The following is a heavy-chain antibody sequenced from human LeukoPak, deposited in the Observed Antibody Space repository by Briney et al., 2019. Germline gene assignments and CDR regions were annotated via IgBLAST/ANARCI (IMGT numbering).Heavy chain of an antibody. J-gene: IGHJ4*02. V-gene: IGHV4-30-2*01. D-gene: IGHD3-3*01. CDR2: IYHSGST. Sequence: SQTLSLTCAVSGGSISSGGYSWSWIRQPPGKGLEWIGYIYHSGSTYYNPSLKSRVTISVDRSKNQFSLKLSSVTAADTAVYYCASSAFWSGYYPFDYWGQGTLVTVSS. CDR1: GGSISSGGYS. CDR3: ASSAFWSGYYPFDY.